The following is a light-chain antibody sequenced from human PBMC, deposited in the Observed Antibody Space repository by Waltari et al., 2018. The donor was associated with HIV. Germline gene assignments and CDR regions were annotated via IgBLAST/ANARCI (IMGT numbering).Light chain of an antibody. CDR1: QSIDTY. CDR3: QQTYRTPQT. V-gene: IGKV1-39*01. Sequence: DIQMTQSPSSLSASVGDRVTITCRVSQSIDTYLNWYQQTPGKAPKLLIFAASNLQGGVPSRISGSGSGTDFTLTINSLQPEDFATYYYQQTYRTPQTFGQGTRLAI. CDR2: AAS. J-gene: IGKJ5*01.